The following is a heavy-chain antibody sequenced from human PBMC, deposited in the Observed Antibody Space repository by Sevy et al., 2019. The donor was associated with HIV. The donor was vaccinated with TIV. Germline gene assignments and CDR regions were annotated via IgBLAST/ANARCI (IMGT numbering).Heavy chain of an antibody. Sequence: GGSLRLSCAASGFTFSSYAMSWVRQAPGKGLEWVSAISGSGGSTYYADSLRGRFTISRDNSKKTLYLQMNSLRAEDTAVYYCAKTQWELSDYFDYWGQGTLVTVSS. CDR2: ISGSGGST. J-gene: IGHJ4*02. CDR1: GFTFSSYA. V-gene: IGHV3-23*01. CDR3: AKTQWELSDYFDY. D-gene: IGHD1-26*01.